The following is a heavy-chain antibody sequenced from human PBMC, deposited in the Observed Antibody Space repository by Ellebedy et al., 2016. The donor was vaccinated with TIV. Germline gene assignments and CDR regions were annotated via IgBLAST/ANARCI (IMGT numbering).Heavy chain of an antibody. J-gene: IGHJ4*02. D-gene: IGHD3-9*01. V-gene: IGHV1-69*04. CDR3: AGWSDILRESDH. CDR2: IIPILGRP. CDR1: GGTFSSYA. Sequence: ASVKVSCKASGGTFSSYAISWVRQAPGQGLEWMGRIIPILGRPDYAQNFQGRVTINADKSTGTPYLELSGLRSEDTAVYYCAGWSDILRESDHWGQGTLVTVSS.